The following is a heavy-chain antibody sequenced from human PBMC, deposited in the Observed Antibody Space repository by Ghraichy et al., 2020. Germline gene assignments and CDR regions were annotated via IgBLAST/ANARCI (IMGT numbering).Heavy chain of an antibody. CDR2: INNDGRST. J-gene: IGHJ6*02. Sequence: GGSLRLSCATSGFIFNESWMHWVRQAPGKGLEWVSRINNDGRSTSYADSVQGRFTISRYNARNTLFLQMNSLSAEDTAVYFCVKYAALLPSTYYYHYYGVDVWGQGTTVTVSS. V-gene: IGHV3-74*01. D-gene: IGHD2-15*01. CDR3: VKYAALLPSTYYYHYYGVDV. CDR1: GFIFNESW.